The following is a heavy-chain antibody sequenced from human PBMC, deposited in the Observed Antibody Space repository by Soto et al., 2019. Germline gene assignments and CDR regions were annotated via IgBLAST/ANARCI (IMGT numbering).Heavy chain of an antibody. CDR2: LDQDGSES. Sequence: EVQLVESGGGLVQPGGSLRLSCAASGFTFSTYWMTWVRRPPGKGLEWVANLDQDGSESYYVDSVRGRFTISRDNAKNSLYLQMNSLRAEDTAVYYCVCGGNFFVYWGKGTLVTVSP. CDR1: GFTFSTYW. J-gene: IGHJ4*02. V-gene: IGHV3-7*01. D-gene: IGHD3-16*01. CDR3: VCGGNFFVY.